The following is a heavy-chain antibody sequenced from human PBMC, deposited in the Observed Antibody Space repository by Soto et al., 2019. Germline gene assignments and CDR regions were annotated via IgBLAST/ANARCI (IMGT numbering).Heavy chain of an antibody. J-gene: IGHJ6*02. Sequence: QVQLVQSGAEVKKPGASVKVSCRVFGFRLSELSMHWVRQAPGKGFEWMGGFDPDDGETIYADRFQGRVTMTDDKSTDTAHMELSSLTSDDTAVYFCATDKWRGGDDHGLEVWGQGTTVTVS. CDR3: ATDKWRGGDDHGLEV. V-gene: IGHV1-24*01. D-gene: IGHD2-21*02. CDR1: GFRLSELS. CDR2: FDPDDGET.